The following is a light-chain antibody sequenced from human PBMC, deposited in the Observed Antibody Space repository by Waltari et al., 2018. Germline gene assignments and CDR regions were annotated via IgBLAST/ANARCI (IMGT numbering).Light chain of an antibody. V-gene: IGLV2-23*01. CDR2: EGS. CDR3: CSYAGSSTPVV. Sequence: QSALTQPASVSGSPAQSITISRPGTSSAVGSSHPLSWYQQHPGKAPKLMIYEGSKRPSGVSNRFSGSKSGNTASLTISGLQAEDEADYYCCSYAGSSTPVVFGGGTKLTVL. J-gene: IGLJ2*01. CDR1: SSAVGSSHP.